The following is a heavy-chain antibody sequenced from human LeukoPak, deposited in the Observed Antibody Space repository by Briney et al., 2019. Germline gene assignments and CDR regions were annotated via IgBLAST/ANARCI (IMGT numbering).Heavy chain of an antibody. CDR2: TVTSGVIT. D-gene: IGHD5-18*01. J-gene: IGHJ4*02. Sequence: GGSLSLFCAASGFTFSNYGMSWVRLAAGKGLEWVSVTVTSGVITYYTECVKGRVTISRENSKNTLYLQMDSLSVHDPASYYGSKGDTGVIRRYYLDSWGQGTLVTVSS. V-gene: IGHV3-23*01. CDR1: GFTFSNYG. CDR3: SKGDTGVIRRYYLDS.